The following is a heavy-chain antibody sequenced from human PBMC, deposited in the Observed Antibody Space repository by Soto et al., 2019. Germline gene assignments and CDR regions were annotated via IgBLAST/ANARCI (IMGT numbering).Heavy chain of an antibody. V-gene: IGHV3-53*01. CDR3: ARGDFDC. CDR1: GFTVTTNY. Sequence: EVQVVESGGGLIQPGGSLRLSCAASGFTVTTNYMSWVRQAPGKGLEWVSIISSGGDTYYADSVKGRFTISRDNPKNTLYLQMNTLTAEATAVYFCARGDFDCWGLGTLVTVSS. CDR2: ISSGGDT. D-gene: IGHD1-26*01. J-gene: IGHJ4*02.